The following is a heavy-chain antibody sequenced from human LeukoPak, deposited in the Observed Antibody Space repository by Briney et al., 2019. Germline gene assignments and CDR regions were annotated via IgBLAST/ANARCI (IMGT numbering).Heavy chain of an antibody. CDR2: ISSSGSYA. V-gene: IGHV3-11*06. D-gene: IGHD2-2*01. Sequence: GESLRLSCAASRFTFSDYYMSWVRQAPGKGLEWVSYISSSGSYANYADSVKGRFTISRDNAKNSLYLQMNSLRAEDTAVYFCARGIVPAAMGYWGQGTLVTVSS. CDR3: ARGIVPAAMGY. J-gene: IGHJ4*02. CDR1: RFTFSDYY.